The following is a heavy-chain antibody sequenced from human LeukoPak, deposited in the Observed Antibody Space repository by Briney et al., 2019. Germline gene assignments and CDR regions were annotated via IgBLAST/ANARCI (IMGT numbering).Heavy chain of an antibody. CDR1: GFHFSDYY. D-gene: IGHD4-17*01. J-gene: IGHJ6*02. CDR2: ISGSSSYT. V-gene: IGHV3-11*05. CDR3: ARDQRRTTVTFLYNYYYGLDV. Sequence: GGSLRLYCAASGFHFSDYYMSWSRQAPGKGLEWVSYISGSSSYTNYADSVKGRFTISRDNAKKSLYLQMNSVRAEDTGVYYCARDQRRTTVTFLYNYYYGLDVWGQGTTVTVSS.